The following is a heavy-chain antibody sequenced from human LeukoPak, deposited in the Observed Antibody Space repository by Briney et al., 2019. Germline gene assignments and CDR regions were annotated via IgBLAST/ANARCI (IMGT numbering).Heavy chain of an antibody. V-gene: IGHV4-4*07. Sequence: SETLSLTCTVSGGSISSYYWSWLRQPAGKGPEWIGRIYTSGSTNYNPSLKSRVIMSVDTSKNQFSLKLSSLTAADTAVYYCAREFRASSSPHYYYYYYMDVWGKGTTVTVSS. CDR2: IYTSGST. J-gene: IGHJ6*03. CDR3: AREFRASSSPHYYYYYYMDV. D-gene: IGHD6-6*01. CDR1: GGSISSYY.